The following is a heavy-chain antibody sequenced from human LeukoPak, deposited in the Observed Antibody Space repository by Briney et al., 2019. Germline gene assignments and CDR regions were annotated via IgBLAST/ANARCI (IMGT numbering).Heavy chain of an antibody. CDR3: ATTRRTYDYVWGSLHELNFDY. CDR1: GGSISSGGYY. V-gene: IGHV4-31*03. CDR2: IYYSGNT. Sequence: SQTLSLTCTVSGGSISSGGYYWSWIRQHPGKGLEWIGYIYYSGNTYYNPSLKSRVTISVDTSKNQFSLNLSSVTAADTAVYYCATTRRTYDYVWGSLHELNFDYWGQGTLVTVSS. J-gene: IGHJ4*02. D-gene: IGHD3-16*01.